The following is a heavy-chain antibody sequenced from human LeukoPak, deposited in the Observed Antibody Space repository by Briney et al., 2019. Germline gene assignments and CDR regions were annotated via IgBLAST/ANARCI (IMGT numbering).Heavy chain of an antibody. Sequence: ASVKVSCKASGYTFTSYYMHWVRQAPGQGLEWMGIINPSSGSTTYAQKFQGRVTMTRDTSTSTVYMELSSLRSEDTAVYYCARHHDYYDSSAYYAYWGQGTLVTVSS. D-gene: IGHD3-22*01. J-gene: IGHJ4*02. CDR2: INPSSGST. V-gene: IGHV1-46*01. CDR3: ARHHDYYDSSAYYAY. CDR1: GYTFTSYY.